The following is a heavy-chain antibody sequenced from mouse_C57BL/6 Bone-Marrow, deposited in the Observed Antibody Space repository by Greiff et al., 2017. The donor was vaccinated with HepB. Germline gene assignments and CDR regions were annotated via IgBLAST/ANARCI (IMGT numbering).Heavy chain of an antibody. V-gene: IGHV1-50*01. CDR1: GYTFTSYW. CDR3: ARSFDYYGSSLYAMDY. CDR2: IDPSDSYT. D-gene: IGHD1-1*01. Sequence: QVQLQQPGAELVKPGASVKLSCKASGYTFTSYWMQWVKQRPGQGLEWIGEIDPSDSYTNYNQKFKGTATLTVDTSSSTAYMQLSSLTSEDSAVYYCARSFDYYGSSLYAMDYWGQGTSVTVSS. J-gene: IGHJ4*01.